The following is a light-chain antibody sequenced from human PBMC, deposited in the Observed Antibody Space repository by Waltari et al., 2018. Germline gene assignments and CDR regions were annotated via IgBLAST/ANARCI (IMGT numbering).Light chain of an antibody. CDR2: TTD. CDR1: RSNLGLAT. V-gene: IGLV1-44*01. J-gene: IGLJ3*02. Sequence: QSVLTQPPSASGTPGQRATLPCSGSRSNLGLATENWYQQFPGAAPKLLIHTTDQRPSGVPDRFSGSKSGTSASLAISGLQSEDEADYFCASWDGRLNGVVFGGGTKLTVL. CDR3: ASWDGRLNGVV.